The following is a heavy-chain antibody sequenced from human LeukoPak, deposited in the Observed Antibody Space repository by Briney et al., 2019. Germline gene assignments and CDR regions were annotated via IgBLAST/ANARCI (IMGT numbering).Heavy chain of an antibody. CDR1: GFTFSGFS. Sequence: PGGSLRLSCAASGFTFSGFSMNWVRQAPGKGLEWVSSISSSSSYIYYADSVKGRFTISRDNAKNSLYLQMNSLRAEDTAVYYCARVAPYGSGSEYFDYWGQGTLVTVSS. CDR3: ARVAPYGSGSEYFDY. CDR2: ISSSSSYI. J-gene: IGHJ4*02. V-gene: IGHV3-21*01. D-gene: IGHD3-10*01.